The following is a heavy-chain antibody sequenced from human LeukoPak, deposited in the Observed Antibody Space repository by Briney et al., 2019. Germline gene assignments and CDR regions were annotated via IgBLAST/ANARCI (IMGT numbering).Heavy chain of an antibody. CDR1: GGSISSGSYY. V-gene: IGHV4-61*02. D-gene: IGHD5-12*01. Sequence: SETLSLTCTVSGGSISSGSYYWSWIRQPAGKGLEWIGRIYTSGSTNYNPSLKSRLTISVDTSKNHFTLNLNSVTAADTAVYYCVRGGGGYDFFDFWGQGTLVTVSS. CDR2: IYTSGST. J-gene: IGHJ4*02. CDR3: VRGGGGYDFFDF.